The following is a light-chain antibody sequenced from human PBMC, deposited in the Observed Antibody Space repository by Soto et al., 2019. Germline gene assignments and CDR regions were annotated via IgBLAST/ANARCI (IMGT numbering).Light chain of an antibody. J-gene: IGKJ1*01. CDR1: QSVNNNF. Sequence: EIVLTQSPATLSMSPGERASLFCRASQSVNNNFLAWYQQRPGQAPRLLVFGASSRAAGIPERFSGSGSGTDFALTVSRLEPGDFAVYYCQQYGNSPATFGQGTKVEIK. V-gene: IGKV3-20*01. CDR3: QQYGNSPAT. CDR2: GAS.